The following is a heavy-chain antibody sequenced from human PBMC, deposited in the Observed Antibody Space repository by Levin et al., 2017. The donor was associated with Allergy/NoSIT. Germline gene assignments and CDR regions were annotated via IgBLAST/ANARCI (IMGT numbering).Heavy chain of an antibody. Sequence: TSETLSLTCAVSGYSISSGYYWGWIRRPPGTGLEWLGTIYHSGSSYYNPSLKSRVTISVDTSKNQFSLKVSSVTAADTAVYYCARWAGYCSSISCYADNWFEPWGQGTLVTVSS. J-gene: IGHJ5*02. D-gene: IGHD2-2*03. CDR2: IYHSGSS. CDR3: ARWAGYCSSISCYADNWFEP. V-gene: IGHV4-38-2*01. CDR1: GYSISSGYY.